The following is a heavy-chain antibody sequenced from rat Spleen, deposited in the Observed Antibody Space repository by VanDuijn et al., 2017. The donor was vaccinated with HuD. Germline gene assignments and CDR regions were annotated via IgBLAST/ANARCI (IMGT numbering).Heavy chain of an antibody. CDR1: GYSITSGYG. J-gene: IGHJ4*01. CDR2: INSEGST. CDR3: ARSFSYVMDA. V-gene: IGHV3-3*01. Sequence: EVQLQESGPGLVKPSQSLSLACSVTGYSITSGYGWVWIRKFPGNKLEWMGFINSEGSTKYNPPLKSQISITRDTSKNRFFLQLTSVITEDTATYYCARSFSYVMDAWGLGTSVTVSS.